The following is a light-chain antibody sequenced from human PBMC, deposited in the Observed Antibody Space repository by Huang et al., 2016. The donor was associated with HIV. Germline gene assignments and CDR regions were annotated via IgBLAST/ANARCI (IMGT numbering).Light chain of an antibody. CDR1: QSINTN. CDR2: DAS. V-gene: IGKV3-15*01. Sequence: EIVMTQSPATLSVSPGERATRSCRASQSINTNLVWYQQRPGQAPRLLIYDASTGATGIPARVSGSGSGTEFTLTISSLQSEDFAVYYCQQNNNWPPLYTFGQGTKLEIK. J-gene: IGKJ2*01. CDR3: QQNNNWPPLYT.